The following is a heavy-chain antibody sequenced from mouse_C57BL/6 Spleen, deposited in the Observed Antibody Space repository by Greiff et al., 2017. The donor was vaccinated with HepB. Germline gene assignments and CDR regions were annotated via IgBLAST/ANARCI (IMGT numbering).Heavy chain of an antibody. CDR1: GYTFTSYW. CDR3: ARLGYYGSREDYFDY. J-gene: IGHJ2*01. V-gene: IGHV1-64*01. D-gene: IGHD1-1*01. CDR2: IHPNSGST. Sequence: QVQLQQSGAELVKPGASVKLSCKASGYTFTSYWMHWVKQRPGQGLEWIGMIHPNSGSTNYNEKFKSKATLTVDKSSSTAYMQLSSLTSEDSAVYYCARLGYYGSREDYFDYWGQGTTLTVSS.